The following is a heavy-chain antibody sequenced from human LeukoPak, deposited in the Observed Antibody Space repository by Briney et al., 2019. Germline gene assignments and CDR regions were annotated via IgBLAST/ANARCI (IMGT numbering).Heavy chain of an antibody. J-gene: IGHJ4*02. CDR1: GFTFRTYT. CDR3: ARLFDYGDYRAEPY. Sequence: KPGGSLRLSCAASGFTFRTYTMHWVRQAPGKGLEWVSSISTGSNYIYYADSVKGRFTISRDNAKNSLYLQMNSLLAEDTAVYYCARLFDYGDYRAEPYWGQGTLVTVSS. V-gene: IGHV3-21*01. D-gene: IGHD4-17*01. CDR2: ISTGSNYI.